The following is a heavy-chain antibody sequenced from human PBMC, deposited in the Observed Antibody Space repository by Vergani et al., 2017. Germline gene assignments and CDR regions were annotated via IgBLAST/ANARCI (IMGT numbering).Heavy chain of an antibody. J-gene: IGHJ6*03. D-gene: IGHD1-26*01. CDR1: GFTFDDYA. V-gene: IGHV3-9*01. CDR2: ISWNSGSI. CDR3: ARDGWELLDYFYYMDV. Sequence: EVQLLESGGGLVQPGGSLRLSCAASGFTFDDYAMHWVRQAPGKGLEWVSGISWNSGSIGYADSVKGRFTISRDNAKNTLYLQMDSLRAEDTAVYYCARDGWELLDYFYYMDVWGKGTTVTVSS.